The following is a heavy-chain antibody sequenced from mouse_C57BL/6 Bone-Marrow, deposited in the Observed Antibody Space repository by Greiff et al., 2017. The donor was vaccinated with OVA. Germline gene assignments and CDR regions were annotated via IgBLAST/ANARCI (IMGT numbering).Heavy chain of an antibody. CDR2: IDPSDSYT. J-gene: IGHJ4*01. Sequence: QVQLQQPGAELVMPGASVKLSCKASGYTFTSYWMHWVKQRPGQGLEWIGEIDPSDSYTNYNQKFKGKFTLTVDKSSSTANIQLSTLTSEDSAVYYCARDYGNNYYAIDYWGQGTSVTVSS. CDR3: ARDYGNNYYAIDY. V-gene: IGHV1-69*01. D-gene: IGHD2-1*01. CDR1: GYTFTSYW.